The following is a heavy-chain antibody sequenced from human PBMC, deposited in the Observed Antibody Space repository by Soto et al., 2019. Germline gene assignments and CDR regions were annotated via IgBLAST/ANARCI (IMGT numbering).Heavy chain of an antibody. CDR3: ARHRPVRFSEGKHFDY. Sequence: SETLSLTCTVSGGSISSYYWSWIRQPPGKGLEWIGYIYYSGSTNYNPSLKSRVTISVEPAKNQFSLKLSSVTAADTAVYYCARHRPVRFSEGKHFDYWGQGTLVTVSS. CDR1: GGSISSYY. CDR2: IYYSGST. V-gene: IGHV4-59*08. J-gene: IGHJ4*02. D-gene: IGHD3-3*01.